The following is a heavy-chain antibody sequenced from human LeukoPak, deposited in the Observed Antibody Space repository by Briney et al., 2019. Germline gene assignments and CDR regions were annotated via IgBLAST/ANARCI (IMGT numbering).Heavy chain of an antibody. Sequence: ASVKVSCKVSGYTLTELSMHWVRQAPGKGLEWTGGFDPEDGETIYAQKFQGRVTMTEDTSTDTAYMELSSLRSEDTAVYYCATDYPHFTMVRGVINYWGQGTLVTVSS. J-gene: IGHJ4*02. V-gene: IGHV1-24*01. CDR3: ATDYPHFTMVRGVINY. CDR1: GYTLTELS. D-gene: IGHD3-10*01. CDR2: FDPEDGET.